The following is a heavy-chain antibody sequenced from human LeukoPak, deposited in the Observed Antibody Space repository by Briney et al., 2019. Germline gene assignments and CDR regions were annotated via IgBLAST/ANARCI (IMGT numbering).Heavy chain of an antibody. J-gene: IGHJ5*02. D-gene: IGHD3-22*01. CDR2: INHSGST. Sequence: PSETLSLTCTVSGGSISSGGYYWSWLRQPPGKGLEWIGEINHSGSTNYNPSLKSRVTISVDTSKNQFSLMLSSVTAADTAVYYCARVAVVRLRTYYYDSSGYYFSQGFDPWGQGTLVTVSS. V-gene: IGHV4-39*07. CDR3: ARVAVVRLRTYYYDSSGYYFSQGFDP. CDR1: GGSISSGGYY.